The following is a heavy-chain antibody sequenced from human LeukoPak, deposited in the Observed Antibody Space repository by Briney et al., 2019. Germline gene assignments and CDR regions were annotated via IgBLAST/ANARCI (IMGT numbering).Heavy chain of an antibody. D-gene: IGHD3-9*01. CDR1: GFTVSSNY. CDR3: ARALGYYDILTGYYGIDY. J-gene: IGHJ4*02. CDR2: ISYDGSNK. Sequence: GGSLRLSCAASGFTVSSNYMSWVRQAPGKGLEWVAVISYDGSNKYYADSVKGRFTISRDNSKNTLYLQMNSLRAEDTAVYYCARALGYYDILTGYYGIDYWGQGTLVTVSS. V-gene: IGHV3-30-3*01.